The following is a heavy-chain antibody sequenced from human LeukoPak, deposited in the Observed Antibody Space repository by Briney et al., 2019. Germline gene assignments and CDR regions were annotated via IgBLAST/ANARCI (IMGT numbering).Heavy chain of an antibody. CDR2: IDWDSSHI. CDR3: ARDPLRYLRIGHYDY. CDR1: GFTFSTSA. Sequence: GGSLPLSCAASGFTFSTSAMNWGRQVPGKGLEWVSSIDWDSSHIYYAASVKGRFTISRDNGRNSVYLQMNSLRAEDTAVYYCARDPLRYLRIGHYDYWGQGTLVAVSS. V-gene: IGHV3-21*01. D-gene: IGHD3-9*01. J-gene: IGHJ4*02.